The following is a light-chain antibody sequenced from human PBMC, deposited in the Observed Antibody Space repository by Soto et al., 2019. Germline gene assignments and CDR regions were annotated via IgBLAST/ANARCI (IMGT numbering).Light chain of an antibody. J-gene: IGLJ2*01. CDR1: NSDVGGYNY. Sequence: QSVLTQPASVSGSPGQSITISCTGSNSDVGGYNYVSWYRQYPGKAPKLMIYEVNNRPSGVSNRFSGSKSGNTASLTISGLQAEDEGHYYCSSYTSTGTLVVFGGGTKVTVL. V-gene: IGLV2-14*01. CDR3: SSYTSTGTLVV. CDR2: EVN.